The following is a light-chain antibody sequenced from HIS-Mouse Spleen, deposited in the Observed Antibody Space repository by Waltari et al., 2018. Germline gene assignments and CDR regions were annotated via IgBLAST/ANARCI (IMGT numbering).Light chain of an antibody. CDR3: QVWDSSSDRV. Sequence: SYVLTQPPSVSVAPGQTARITCGGNNIGSKSVHWYQQKPGQAPVLVVYEDSDRPSGIPERCSGSNSGNTATLTISRVEAGDEADYYCQVWDSSSDRVFGTGTKVTVL. CDR2: EDS. V-gene: IGLV3-21*02. J-gene: IGLJ1*01. CDR1: NIGSKS.